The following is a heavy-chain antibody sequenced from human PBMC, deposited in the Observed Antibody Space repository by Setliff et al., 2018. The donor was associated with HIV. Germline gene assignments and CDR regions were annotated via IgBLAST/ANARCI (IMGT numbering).Heavy chain of an antibody. CDR2: IIPIFGTA. J-gene: IGHJ6*03. Sequence: ASVKVSCKASGGTFSSYGISWVRQAPGQGLEWMGGIIPIFGTANYPQKFQGRVTITADESTSTAYMELRSLRSEDTAVYYCARGEAIAVAYYHYYYMDVWGKGTTVTVAS. CDR3: ARGEAIAVAYYHYYYMDV. D-gene: IGHD6-19*01. V-gene: IGHV1-69*13. CDR1: GGTFSSYG.